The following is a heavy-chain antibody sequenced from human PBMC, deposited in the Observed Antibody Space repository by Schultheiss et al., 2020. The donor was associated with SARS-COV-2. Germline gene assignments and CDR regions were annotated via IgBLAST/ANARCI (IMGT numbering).Heavy chain of an antibody. CDR2: ISTTGGAT. CDR3: ARGPLTYYYDSSGYIFDY. CDR1: GFTFSTYA. V-gene: IGHV3-23*01. D-gene: IGHD3-22*01. Sequence: GGSLRLSCAASGFTFSTYAMNWVRQAPGKGLEWVSVISTTGGATYYADSVKGRFTISRDNSKNTLYLQMNSLRAEDTAVYYCARGPLTYYYDSSGYIFDYWGQGTLVTVSS. J-gene: IGHJ4*02.